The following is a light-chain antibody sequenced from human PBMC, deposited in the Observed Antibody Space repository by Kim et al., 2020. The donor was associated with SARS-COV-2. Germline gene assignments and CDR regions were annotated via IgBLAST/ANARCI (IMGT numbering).Light chain of an antibody. CDR1: QGIANY. Sequence: GDRVTITCRASQGIANYLAWYQQKPGKVPKLLIYAASALQSGVPSRFRGSGSGTDFTLTISSLQPEDIATYYCQKYNSAPRTFGQGTKV. V-gene: IGKV1-27*01. CDR3: QKYNSAPRT. CDR2: AAS. J-gene: IGKJ1*01.